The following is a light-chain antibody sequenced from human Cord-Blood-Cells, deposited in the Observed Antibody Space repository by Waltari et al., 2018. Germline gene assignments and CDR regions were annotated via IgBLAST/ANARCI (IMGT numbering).Light chain of an antibody. CDR3: QQSYSTPCT. J-gene: IGKJ3*01. Sequence: DIRMTQSPSSLSASVDDRVTITGRASQSISSHLNSYQQKPGKAPRLLIYAASSLPSGVPSRFSGSGSGTDCTLTISSLQPEDFATYDCQQSYSTPCTFGPGTKVD. V-gene: IGKV1-39*01. CDR1: QSISSH. CDR2: AAS.